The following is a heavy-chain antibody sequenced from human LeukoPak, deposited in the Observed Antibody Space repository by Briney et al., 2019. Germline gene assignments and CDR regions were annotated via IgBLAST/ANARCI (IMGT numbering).Heavy chain of an antibody. Sequence: SETLSLTCTVSGYSISSGYYWGWIRQPPGKGLEWIGSIYHSGITYYNPSLKSRVTISVDTSKNQFSLKLTSVTAADTAVYYCTKGRGIWGQGTLVTVSS. D-gene: IGHD3-10*01. J-gene: IGHJ4*02. CDR3: TKGRGI. V-gene: IGHV4-38-2*02. CDR1: GYSISSGYY. CDR2: IYHSGIT.